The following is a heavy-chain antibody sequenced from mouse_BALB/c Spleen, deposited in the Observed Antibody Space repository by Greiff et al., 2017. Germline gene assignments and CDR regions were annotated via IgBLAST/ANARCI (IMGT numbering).Heavy chain of an antibody. CDR3: ARRGYGRAMDY. J-gene: IGHJ4*01. CDR1: GFTFSSFG. V-gene: IGHV5-17*02. CDR2: ISSGSSTI. D-gene: IGHD2-14*01. Sequence: EVKVEESGGGLVQPGGSRKLSCAASGFTFSSFGMHWVRQAPEKGLEWVAYISSGSSTIYYADTVKGRFTISRDNPKNTLFLQMTSLRSEDTAMYYCARRGYGRAMDYWGQGTSVTVSS.